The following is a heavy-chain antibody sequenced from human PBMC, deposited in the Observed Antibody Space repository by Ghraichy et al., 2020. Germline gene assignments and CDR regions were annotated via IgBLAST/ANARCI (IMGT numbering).Heavy chain of an antibody. D-gene: IGHD6-25*01. CDR3: VREGQALGKSGFDV. CDR2: ISRRGRDT. Sequence: GGSLRLSCAASGFTFRDHYMSWIRQAPGKGLEWVSLISRRGRDTNYAESVRGRFTISRDDAKSSLYLQLNTLRAEDTAVYYCVREGQALGKSGFDVWGQGALVTVSS. CDR1: GFTFRDHY. V-gene: IGHV3-11*06. J-gene: IGHJ5*02.